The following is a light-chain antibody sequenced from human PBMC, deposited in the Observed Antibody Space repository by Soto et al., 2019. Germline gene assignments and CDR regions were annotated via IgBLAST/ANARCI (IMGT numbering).Light chain of an antibody. V-gene: IGKV1-33*01. J-gene: IGKJ4*02. CDR3: QQYDNLPLT. CDR1: HDISNY. CDR2: DAS. Sequence: DIQMTQSPSSLSASVGDRVTITCQASHDISNYLNWYQQKPGKAPKLLIYDASNLETGVPSRFSGSGSGTDFTFTIISLQPEDSAKYCCQQYDNLPLTFGRGTKVEIK.